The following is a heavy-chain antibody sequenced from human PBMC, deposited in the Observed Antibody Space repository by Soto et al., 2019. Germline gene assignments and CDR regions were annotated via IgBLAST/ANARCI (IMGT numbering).Heavy chain of an antibody. J-gene: IGHJ6*02. CDR2: IYYSGST. V-gene: IGHV4-31*03. CDR1: GGSISRGGYY. CDR3: ARGPLLWSGYLAYYYYGMDV. Sequence: TLSLTCTVAGGSISRGGYYWSCIRQHPGKGLEWIGYIYYSGSTYYNPSLKSRVTISVDTSKNQFSLKLSSVTAADTAVYYCARGPLLWSGYLAYYYYGMDVWGQGTTVTVSS. D-gene: IGHD3-3*01.